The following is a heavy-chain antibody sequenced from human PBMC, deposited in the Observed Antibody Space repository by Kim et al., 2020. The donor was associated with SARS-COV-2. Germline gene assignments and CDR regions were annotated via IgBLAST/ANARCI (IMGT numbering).Heavy chain of an antibody. CDR3: AKDHLEGSNQARYYYGMDV. J-gene: IGHJ6*02. D-gene: IGHD6-6*01. V-gene: IGHV3-23*01. Sequence: GRFTISRDNSKNTLYLQMNSRRAEDTAVYYCAKDHLEGSNQARYYYGMDVWGQGTTVTVSS.